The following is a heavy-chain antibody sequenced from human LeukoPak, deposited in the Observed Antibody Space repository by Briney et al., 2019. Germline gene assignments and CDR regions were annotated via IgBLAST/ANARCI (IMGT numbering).Heavy chain of an antibody. J-gene: IGHJ3*02. CDR1: GFTFSSYS. CDR2: ISSSSSYI. Sequence: GGSLRLSCATSGFTFSSYSMNWVRQAPGKGLEWVSSISSSSSYIYYADSVKGRFTISRDNAKNSLYLQMNSLRAEDTAVYYCARDNYGDSNHRGHAFDIWGQGTMVTVSS. CDR3: ARDNYGDSNHRGHAFDI. D-gene: IGHD4-17*01. V-gene: IGHV3-21*01.